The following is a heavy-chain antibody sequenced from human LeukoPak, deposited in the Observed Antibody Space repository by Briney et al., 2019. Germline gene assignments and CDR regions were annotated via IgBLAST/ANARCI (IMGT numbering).Heavy chain of an antibody. D-gene: IGHD2-2*01. CDR3: ARDTQGCTNFDY. J-gene: IGHJ4*02. CDR2: ISAYNGNT. V-gene: IGHV1-18*01. CDR1: GYTFTSYG. Sequence: ASVKVSCKASGYTFTSYGIRWVRQAPGQGLEWMGWISAYNGNTNYAQKLQGRVTMTTDTSTSTAYMELRSLRSDDTAVYYCARDTQGCTNFDYWGQGTLVTVSS.